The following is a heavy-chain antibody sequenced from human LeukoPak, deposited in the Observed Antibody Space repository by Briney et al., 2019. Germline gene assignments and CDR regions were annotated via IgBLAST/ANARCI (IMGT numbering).Heavy chain of an antibody. V-gene: IGHV4-59*08. CDR2: IYYSGST. D-gene: IGHD3-3*01. CDR3: ARQRYDFWSGSQSLAV. CDR1: GGSISSYY. Sequence: PSETLSLTCTVSGGSISSYYWSWIRQPPGKGLEWIGYIYYSGSTNYNPSLKSRVTISVDTSKNQFSLKLSSVTAADTAVYYCARQRYDFWSGSQSLAVWGQGTTGTVS. J-gene: IGHJ6*02.